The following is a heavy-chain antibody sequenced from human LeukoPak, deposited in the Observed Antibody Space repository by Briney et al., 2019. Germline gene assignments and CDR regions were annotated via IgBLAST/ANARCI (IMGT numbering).Heavy chain of an antibody. Sequence: ETLSLTCTVSGGSINNYVWSWIRQPPGKGLEWVGYIYNSGSTNYNPSLKSRVTISVDTSMNQFSLKLSSVTAADTAVYYCARDPGGMDVWGQGTTVTVSS. V-gene: IGHV4-59*01. CDR2: IYNSGST. J-gene: IGHJ6*02. D-gene: IGHD2-8*02. CDR3: ARDPGGMDV. CDR1: GGSINNYV.